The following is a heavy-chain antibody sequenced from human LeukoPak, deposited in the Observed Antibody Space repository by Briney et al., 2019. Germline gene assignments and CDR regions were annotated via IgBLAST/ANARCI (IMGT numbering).Heavy chain of an antibody. J-gene: IGHJ6*03. Sequence: GGSLRLSCAASGFTFSSYAMSWVRQAPGKGLEWVSAISGSGGSTYYADSVKGRFTISRDNSKNTLYLQMNGLRAEDTAVYYCAKAHCSGGSCYPYYYYYMDVWGKGTTVTVSS. CDR1: GFTFSSYA. D-gene: IGHD2-15*01. CDR2: ISGSGGST. V-gene: IGHV3-23*01. CDR3: AKAHCSGGSCYPYYYYYMDV.